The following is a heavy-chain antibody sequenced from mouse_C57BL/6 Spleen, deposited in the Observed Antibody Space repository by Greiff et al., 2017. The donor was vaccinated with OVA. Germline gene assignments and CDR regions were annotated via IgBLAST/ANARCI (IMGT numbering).Heavy chain of an antibody. V-gene: IGHV5-17*01. D-gene: IGHD1-1*01. Sequence: DVMLVESGGGLVKPGGSLKLSCAASGFTFSDYGMHWVRQAPEKGLEWVAYISSGSSTIYYADTVKGRFTISRDNAKNTLFLQMTSLRSEDTAMYYCARRTTVVGRGFDYWGQGTTLTVSS. J-gene: IGHJ2*01. CDR3: ARRTTVVGRGFDY. CDR2: ISSGSSTI. CDR1: GFTFSDYG.